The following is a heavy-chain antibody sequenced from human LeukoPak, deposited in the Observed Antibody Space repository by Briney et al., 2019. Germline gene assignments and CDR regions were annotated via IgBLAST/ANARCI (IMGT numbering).Heavy chain of an antibody. D-gene: IGHD6-19*01. J-gene: IGHJ3*02. Sequence: SETLSLTCTVSGGSISSYYWSWIRQPPGKGLEWLGYIYYSGSTNYNPSLKSRVTISVDTSKNQFSLKLSSVTAADTAVYYCAGSIAVAGHDAFDIWGQGTMVTVSS. CDR3: AGSIAVAGHDAFDI. CDR2: IYYSGST. V-gene: IGHV4-59*01. CDR1: GGSISSYY.